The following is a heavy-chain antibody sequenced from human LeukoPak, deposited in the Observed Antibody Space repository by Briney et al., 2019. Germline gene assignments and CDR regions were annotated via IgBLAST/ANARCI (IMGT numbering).Heavy chain of an antibody. CDR1: GFTFSRYA. J-gene: IGHJ5*02. CDR3: ARDIRDAGNYGWSDP. D-gene: IGHD4-17*01. V-gene: IGHV3-23*01. CDR2: ISTSGGNT. Sequence: GGSLRLSCAGSGFTFSRYAMTWVRQTPGKGLEWVSSISTSGGNTYYLDSVKGRFTISRDNSKNTLYLQMNSLRAEDTALYRCARDIRDAGNYGWSDPWGQGTLVTVSS.